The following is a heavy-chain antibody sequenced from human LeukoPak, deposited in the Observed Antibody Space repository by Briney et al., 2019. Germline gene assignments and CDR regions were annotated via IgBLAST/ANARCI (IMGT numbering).Heavy chain of an antibody. CDR3: ARMGIPASMIVVVTDYYYYGMDV. V-gene: IGHV1-46*01. D-gene: IGHD3-22*01. CDR2: INPSGGST. Sequence: ASVKVSCKASGYTFTSYYMHWVRQAPGQGLEWMGIINPSGGSTSYAQKFQGRVTMTRDTSKNQFSLKLSSVTAADTAVYYCARMGIPASMIVVVTDYYYYGMDVWGQGTTVTVSS. CDR1: GYTFTSYY. J-gene: IGHJ6*02.